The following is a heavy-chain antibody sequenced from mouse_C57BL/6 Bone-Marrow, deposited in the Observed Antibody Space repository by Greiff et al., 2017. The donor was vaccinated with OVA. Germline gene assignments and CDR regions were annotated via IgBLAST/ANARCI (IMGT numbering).Heavy chain of an antibody. V-gene: IGHV14-4*01. CDR1: GFNIKDDY. J-gene: IGHJ2*01. CDR3: TRIYY. Sequence: EVQLQQSGAELVRPGATVKLSCTASGFNIKDDYMHWVKQRPEQGLEWIGWIDPENGDTEYASKFQGKSTITADTTSNTAYLQISSLTSEDTSVYYCTRIYYWGQGTTLTVSS. CDR2: IDPENGDT.